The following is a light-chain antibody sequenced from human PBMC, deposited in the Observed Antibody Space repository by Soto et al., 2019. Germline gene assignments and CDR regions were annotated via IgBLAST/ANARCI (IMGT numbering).Light chain of an antibody. CDR2: ATS. CDR3: QQSYGNPG. CDR1: QNIATF. Sequence: DIQMTQSPSSLSASVGDRVTITCRASQNIATFLNWYHHKPGKAPKLMIYATSRLQSGVPSRFSGSGSGTDFTLTITSLQPDDFGTYYCQQSYGNPGFAPGTKVDIK. V-gene: IGKV1-39*01. J-gene: IGKJ3*01.